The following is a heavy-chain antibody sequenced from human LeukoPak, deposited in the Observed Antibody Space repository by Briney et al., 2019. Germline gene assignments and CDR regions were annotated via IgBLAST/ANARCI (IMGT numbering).Heavy chain of an antibody. CDR2: IWYDGSNK. Sequence: QPGRSLRLSCAASGFTFSSYGMHWVRQAPGKGLEWVAVIWYDGSNKYYADSVKGRFTISRDNSKNTLYLQMDGLGAEDTAVYYCAVPLLAAANNWGQGTLVTVSS. V-gene: IGHV3-33*01. J-gene: IGHJ4*02. CDR3: AVPLLAAANN. D-gene: IGHD6-13*01. CDR1: GFTFSSYG.